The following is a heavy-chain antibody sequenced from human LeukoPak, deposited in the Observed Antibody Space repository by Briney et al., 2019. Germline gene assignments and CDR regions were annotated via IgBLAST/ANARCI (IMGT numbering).Heavy chain of an antibody. CDR1: GGSFSGYY. D-gene: IGHD3-3*01. J-gene: IGHJ4*02. CDR3: ARVGYDFWSGYHIDY. Sequence: PSETLSLTCAVYGGSFSGYYWSWIRQPPGKGLEWTGEINHSGSTNYNPSLKSRVTISVDTSKNQFSLKLSSVTAADTAVYYCARVGYDFWSGYHIDYWGQGTLVTVSS. V-gene: IGHV4-34*01. CDR2: INHSGST.